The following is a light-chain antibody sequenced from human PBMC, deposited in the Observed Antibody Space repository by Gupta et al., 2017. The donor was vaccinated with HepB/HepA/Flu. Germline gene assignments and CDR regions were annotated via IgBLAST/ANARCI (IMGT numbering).Light chain of an antibody. CDR1: SSNVGRDN. CDR2: NDY. V-gene: IGLV1-47*02. CDR3: AAWDNSLSAYV. J-gene: IGLJ1*01. Sequence: QSVLTQPPSASGTPRQRLTISCSGSSSNVGRDNVYWYQQLPGTAPKLLIYNDYQRPSGVPDRFSGSKSGTSASLAISGLRSEDEADYYCAAWDNSLSAYVFGTGTWVTVL.